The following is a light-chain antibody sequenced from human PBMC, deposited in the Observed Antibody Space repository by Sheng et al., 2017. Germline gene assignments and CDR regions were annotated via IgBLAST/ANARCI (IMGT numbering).Light chain of an antibody. CDR2: YAS. CDR1: QSIGSS. Sequence: IVLTQSPEFQSVTPKEKVTITYRASQSIGSSLHWYQQKPDQSPKLLIKYASQSFSGVPSRFSGSGSGTDFTLTINGLETEDAATYYCHQSRSLPWTFGQGTKVEI. CDR3: HQSRSLPWT. J-gene: IGKJ1*01. V-gene: IGKV6-21*01.